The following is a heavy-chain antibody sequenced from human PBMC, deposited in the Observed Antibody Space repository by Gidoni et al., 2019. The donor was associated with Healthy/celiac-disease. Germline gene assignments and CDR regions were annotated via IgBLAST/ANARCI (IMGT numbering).Heavy chain of an antibody. CDR2: INPSGGST. CDR3: AMLLETDFGDYYGMDV. CDR1: GYTFTSYY. Sequence: QVQLVQSGAEVKKPGASVKVSCKASGYTFTSYYMHWVRQAPGQGLEWMGIINPSGGSTSYAQKFQGRVTMTRDTSTSTVYMELSSLRSEDTAVYYCAMLLETDFGDYYGMDVWGQGTTVTVSS. D-gene: IGHD3-16*01. V-gene: IGHV1-46*01. J-gene: IGHJ6*02.